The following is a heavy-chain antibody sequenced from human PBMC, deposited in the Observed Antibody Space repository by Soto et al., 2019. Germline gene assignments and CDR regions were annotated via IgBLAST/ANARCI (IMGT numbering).Heavy chain of an antibody. CDR2: IYYSGNT. Sequence: PSETLSLTCTVSGGSITDSYWAWVRLPSGKGLEWIGYIYYSGNTNFNPALKGRATMSVDTSKSQISLRLSSVTAADTAVYYCARGSGWYYYWGQGFLVTVSS. D-gene: IGHD6-19*01. CDR1: GGSITDSY. J-gene: IGHJ4*02. CDR3: ARGSGWYYY. V-gene: IGHV4-59*01.